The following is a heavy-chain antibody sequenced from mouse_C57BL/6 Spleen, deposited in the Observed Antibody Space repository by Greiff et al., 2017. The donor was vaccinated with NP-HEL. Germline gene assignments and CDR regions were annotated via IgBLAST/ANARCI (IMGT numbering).Heavy chain of an antibody. Sequence: EVQLVESGPGLVKPSQSLSLTCTVTGYSITSGYGWNWIRQCPGNKREWMGDISYSGSTNYNPSLKSRISITRDTSKNQFFLQLNSVTTEDTATYYCARTARIKYWGQGTTLTVSS. V-gene: IGHV3-2*02. J-gene: IGHJ2*01. D-gene: IGHD1-2*01. CDR3: ARTARIKY. CDR1: GYSITSGYG. CDR2: ISYSGST.